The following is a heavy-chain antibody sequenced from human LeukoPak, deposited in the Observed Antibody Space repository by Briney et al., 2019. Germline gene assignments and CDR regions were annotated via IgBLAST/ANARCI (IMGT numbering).Heavy chain of an antibody. CDR2: IDPNSGGT. CDR3: ARLRGTPNWFDP. CDR1: GYTFTGYY. D-gene: IGHD1-14*01. Sequence: ASVKVSCKASGYTFTGYYMHWVRQAPGQGLEWMGWIDPNSGGTNYAQKFQGRVTMTRDTSISTAYMELSRLRSDDTAVYYCARLRGTPNWFDPWGQGTLVTVSS. V-gene: IGHV1-2*02. J-gene: IGHJ5*02.